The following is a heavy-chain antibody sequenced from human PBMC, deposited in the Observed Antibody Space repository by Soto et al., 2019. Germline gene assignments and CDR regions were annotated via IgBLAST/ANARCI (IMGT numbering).Heavy chain of an antibody. Sequence: GASVKVSCKASGYTFTSYGISWVRQAPGQGLEWMGWISAYNGNTNYAQKLQGRVTMTTDTSTSTAYMELSSLRSEDTAVYYCARDPPGSRDPHTSNYWGQGTLVTVSS. CDR2: ISAYNGNT. CDR1: GYTFTSYG. J-gene: IGHJ4*02. CDR3: ARDPPGSRDPHTSNY. V-gene: IGHV1-18*01.